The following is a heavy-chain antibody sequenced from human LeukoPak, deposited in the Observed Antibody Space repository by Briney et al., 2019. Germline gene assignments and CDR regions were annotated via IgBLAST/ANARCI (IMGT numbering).Heavy chain of an antibody. CDR3: ARHRARRSTIVVVPAAYFDY. J-gene: IGHJ4*02. CDR1: GGSFSGYY. V-gene: IGHV4-34*01. Sequence: SETLSLTCAVYGGSFSGYYWSWIRQPPGKGLEWIGEINHSGSTNYNPSLKSRVTISVDTSKNQFSLKLSSVTAADTAVYYCARHRARRSTIVVVPAAYFDYWGQGTLVTVSS. D-gene: IGHD2-2*01. CDR2: INHSGST.